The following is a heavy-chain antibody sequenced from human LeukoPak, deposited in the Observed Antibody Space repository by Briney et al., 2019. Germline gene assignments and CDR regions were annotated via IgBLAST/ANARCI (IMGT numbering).Heavy chain of an antibody. D-gene: IGHD1-26*01. CDR3: ARDQRMLGVRATYYFDY. CDR2: INPNGSGT. V-gene: IGHV1-2*02. Sequence: ASVKVSCKPSGYIFTRYYIHSLRESPSQRLECMGGINPNGSGTTYEQKYQGRVNVTRDTSISTAYMELNRLRSDETAVYYCARDQRMLGVRATYYFDYWGQGTLVTVSS. J-gene: IGHJ4*02. CDR1: GYIFTRYY.